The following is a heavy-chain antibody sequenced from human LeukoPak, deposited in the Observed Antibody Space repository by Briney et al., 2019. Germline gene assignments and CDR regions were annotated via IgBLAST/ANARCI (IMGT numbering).Heavy chain of an antibody. D-gene: IGHD3-22*01. J-gene: IGHJ5*02. CDR2: IIPIFGTA. CDR1: GGTFSSYA. Sequence: SVKVSCKASGGTFSSYAISWVRQAPGQGLEWMGGIIPIFGTANYAQKFQGRVTITTDESTSTAYLELSSLRSEDTAVYYCAREGGHYRSRFLGPWGQGTLVTVSS. V-gene: IGHV1-69*05. CDR3: AREGGHYRSRFLGP.